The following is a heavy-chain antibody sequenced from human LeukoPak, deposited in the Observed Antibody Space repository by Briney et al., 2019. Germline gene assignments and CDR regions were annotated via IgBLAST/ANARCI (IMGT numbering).Heavy chain of an antibody. J-gene: IGHJ4*02. CDR2: ISYDGSNK. CDR3: ATDAYSSSSWFDY. Sequence: PGRSLRLSCAASGFTSSSYGMHWVRQAPGKGLEWVAVISYDGSNKYYADSVKGRFTISRDNSKNTLYLQMNSLRAEDTAVYYCATDAYSSSSWFDYWGQGTLVTVSS. CDR1: GFTSSSYG. V-gene: IGHV3-30*03. D-gene: IGHD6-6*01.